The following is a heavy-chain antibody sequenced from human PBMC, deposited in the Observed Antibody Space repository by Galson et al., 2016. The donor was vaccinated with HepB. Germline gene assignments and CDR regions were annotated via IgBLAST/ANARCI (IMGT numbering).Heavy chain of an antibody. CDR2: ISSSGSDI. D-gene: IGHD3-3*01. Sequence: SLRLSCAASGFTFSSYEMIWVRQASGRGLEWVSYISSSGSDIYYTESVRGRFTISGDNVDNSLYLQMNSLRAEDTAVYYCVRDGRIRSGSFRRWDYWGRGTLVTVSS. CDR1: GFTFSSYE. CDR3: VRDGRIRSGSFRRWDY. J-gene: IGHJ4*02. V-gene: IGHV3-48*03.